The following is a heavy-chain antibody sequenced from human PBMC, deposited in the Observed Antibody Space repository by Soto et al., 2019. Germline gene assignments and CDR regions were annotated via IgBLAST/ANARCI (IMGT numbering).Heavy chain of an antibody. Sequence: QVQLVESGGGVVQPGRSLRLSCAASGFTFSSYGMHRVRQAPGKGLEWVAVISYDGSNKYYADSVKGRFTISRDNSKNTLYLQMNSLRAEDTAVYYCAKDSEYYDSSVLNWFDPWGQGTLVTVSS. V-gene: IGHV3-30*18. CDR3: AKDSEYYDSSVLNWFDP. J-gene: IGHJ5*02. CDR1: GFTFSSYG. D-gene: IGHD3-22*01. CDR2: ISYDGSNK.